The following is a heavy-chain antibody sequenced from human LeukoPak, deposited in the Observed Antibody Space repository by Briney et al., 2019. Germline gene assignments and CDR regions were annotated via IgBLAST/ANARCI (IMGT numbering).Heavy chain of an antibody. CDR2: ISSSGSTI. J-gene: IGHJ4*02. D-gene: IGHD6-13*01. CDR3: ARLPGWYSSSWYGDY. Sequence: GGSLRLSCAASGFTFSDYYMSWIRQAPGKGLEWVSYISSSGSTIYYADSVKGRFTISRDNAKNSLNLQMNSLRAEDTAVYYCARLPGWYSSSWYGDYWGQGTLVTVSS. V-gene: IGHV3-11*01. CDR1: GFTFSDYY.